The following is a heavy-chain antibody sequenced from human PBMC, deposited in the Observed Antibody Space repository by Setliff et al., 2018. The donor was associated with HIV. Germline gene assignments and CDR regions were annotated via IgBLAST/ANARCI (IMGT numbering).Heavy chain of an antibody. Sequence: GGSLRLSCAASGFTLTSFGMHWVRQAPGKGLEWVANIKQHGSEKYYVDSVKGRFTISRDNAKNSLYLQMNSLRAEDTAVYYCARQATYYDILTGYYGYQYYYMDVWGKGTTVTVCS. V-gene: IGHV3-7*01. CDR2: IKQHGSEK. D-gene: IGHD3-9*01. CDR1: GFTLTSFG. CDR3: ARQATYYDILTGYYGYQYYYMDV. J-gene: IGHJ6*03.